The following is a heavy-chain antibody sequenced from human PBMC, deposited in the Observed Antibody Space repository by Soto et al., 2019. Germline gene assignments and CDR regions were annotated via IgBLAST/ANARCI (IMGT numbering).Heavy chain of an antibody. CDR3: ASGYSYGLFDY. D-gene: IGHD5-18*01. J-gene: IGHJ4*02. V-gene: IGHV1-18*04. CDR1: GYTFTSYG. CDR2: ISAYNGNT. Sequence: QVQLVQSGAEVKKPGASVKVSCKASGYTFTSYGISWVRQAPGQGLEWMGWISAYNGNTNYAQKLQGRVTMTPDTPTRTAYLELRSLRSADTAVYYCASGYSYGLFDYWGQGTLVTVSS.